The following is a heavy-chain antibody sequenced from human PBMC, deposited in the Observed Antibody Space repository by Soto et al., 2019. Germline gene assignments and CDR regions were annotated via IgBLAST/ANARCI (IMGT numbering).Heavy chain of an antibody. J-gene: IGHJ6*02. V-gene: IGHV4-61*01. D-gene: IGHD6-6*01. CDR1: SGSVSRGSYF. Sequence: SETLSLTCTVSSGSVSRGSYFWSWMRQPPGKGLEWIGNIYYSGSTNYNPSLKSRVTISVDTSKNQFSLKLSSVTAADTAVYYCARELVAVMAARPRGYYYYGMDVWGQGTTVTVSS. CDR2: IYYSGST. CDR3: ARELVAVMAARPRGYYYYGMDV.